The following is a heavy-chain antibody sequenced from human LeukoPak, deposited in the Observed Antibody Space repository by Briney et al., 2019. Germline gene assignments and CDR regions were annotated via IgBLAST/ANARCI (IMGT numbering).Heavy chain of an antibody. Sequence: GGSLRLSCAGSGFPFSSHGMNWVRQAPGKGLEWVSGISPGGPTYYADSVKGRFTISRDDSKNTLYLQMKNLRAEDTAVYYCAKDGAWLRFDDWGQGILVSVYS. CDR1: GFPFSSHG. CDR2: ISPGGPT. V-gene: IGHV3-23*01. J-gene: IGHJ4*02. D-gene: IGHD5-12*01. CDR3: AKDGAWLRFDD.